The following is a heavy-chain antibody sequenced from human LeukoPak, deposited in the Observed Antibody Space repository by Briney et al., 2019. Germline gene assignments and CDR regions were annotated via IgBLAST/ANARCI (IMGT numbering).Heavy chain of an antibody. Sequence: PSETLSLTCTVSGGSISSYYWSWIRQPPGKGLEWIGYIYYSGSTNYNPSLKSRVTISVDTSKNQFSLKLSSVTAADTAVYYCARGGYYYGSGSYFSWFDPWGQGTLVTVSS. CDR2: IYYSGST. CDR1: GGSISSYY. CDR3: ARGGYYYGSGSYFSWFDP. V-gene: IGHV4-59*01. D-gene: IGHD3-10*01. J-gene: IGHJ5*02.